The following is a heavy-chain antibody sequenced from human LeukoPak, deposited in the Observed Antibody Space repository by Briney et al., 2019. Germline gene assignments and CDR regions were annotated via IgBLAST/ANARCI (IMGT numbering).Heavy chain of an antibody. D-gene: IGHD4-17*01. CDR2: INTNTGDP. Sequence: ASVKVSCKASGYIFTSYALNWVRQAPGQGLEWMGWINTNTGDPTYAQGFTGRFVFSLDTSVSTAYLQISSLKAEDTAAYYCARESTVTTSDYFDYWGQGTLVTVSS. CDR3: ARESTVTTSDYFDY. CDR1: GYIFTSYA. J-gene: IGHJ4*02. V-gene: IGHV7-4-1*02.